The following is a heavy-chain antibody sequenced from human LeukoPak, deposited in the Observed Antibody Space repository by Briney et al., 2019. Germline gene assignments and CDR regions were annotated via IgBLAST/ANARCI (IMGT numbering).Heavy chain of an antibody. CDR3: ARGNYGSGSYYVVDFDC. CDR2: IYHTGNT. J-gene: IGHJ4*02. D-gene: IGHD3-10*01. Sequence: SETLCLTCSVSNDSIRNYYWSWIRQPPGKALEWIGYIYHTGNTNYNPSLKSRLTMSIDTSKNQFSLNLNSVTAADTAVYYCARGNYGSGSYYVVDFDCWGQGTLVTVSS. V-gene: IGHV4-59*01. CDR1: NDSIRNYY.